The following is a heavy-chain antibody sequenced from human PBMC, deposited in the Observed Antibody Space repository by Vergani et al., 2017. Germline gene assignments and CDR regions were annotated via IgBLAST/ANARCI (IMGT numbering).Heavy chain of an antibody. D-gene: IGHD2-15*01. CDR3: ARDPKSDCSGGSCFSVWGAFDI. CDR1: GDSFRSNKW. J-gene: IGHJ3*02. V-gene: IGHV4-4*03. Sequence: QVQLQESGPGLVKPPGTLSLTCAVSGDSFRSNKWWTWVRQSPGKTLEWIGEISHSGSTNYNPSLKGRVTLSLDTSKNQFSRRLSSVTAADTAVYYCARDPKSDCSGGSCFSVWGAFDIWGRGTTVTVSS. CDR2: ISHSGST.